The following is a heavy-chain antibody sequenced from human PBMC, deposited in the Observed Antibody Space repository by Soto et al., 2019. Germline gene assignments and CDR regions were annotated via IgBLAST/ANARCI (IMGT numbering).Heavy chain of an antibody. V-gene: IGHV3-23*01. J-gene: IGHJ6*02. CDR3: AKGRSYYYYYGVDV. CDR2: IDSGGST. Sequence: GGSLRLSCAASGFTXSSCAMGWVRQAPGKGLEWVSDIDSGGSTYYADSVKGRFTISRDNSKSTLYLQMNSLRAEDTALYYCAKGRSYYYYYGVDVWGQGTTVTVSS. CDR1: GFTXSSCA.